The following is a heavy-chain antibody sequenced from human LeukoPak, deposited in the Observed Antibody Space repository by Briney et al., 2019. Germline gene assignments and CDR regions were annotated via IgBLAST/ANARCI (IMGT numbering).Heavy chain of an antibody. CDR3: AKDGRGSGSYYYFDY. CDR2: ISGSGGTT. J-gene: IGHJ4*02. CDR1: GFTFSSYA. V-gene: IGHV3-23*01. Sequence: GGSLRLSCAASGFTFSSYAMAWVRQAPGKGLEWVSSISGSGGTTYYADSVKGRFTISRDSSKNTLYLQMNSLRAEDTAVYYCAKDGRGSGSYYYFDYWAREPWSPSPQ. D-gene: IGHD3-10*01.